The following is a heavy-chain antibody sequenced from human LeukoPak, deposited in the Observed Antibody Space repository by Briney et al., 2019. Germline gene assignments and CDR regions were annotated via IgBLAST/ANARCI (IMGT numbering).Heavy chain of an antibody. Sequence: SETLSLTCTVSSDSFGSADFYWSWIRQHPGRGLEWIGYIYYSGSTFYSPSLESRLTISVERSKNQFSLRLTSVTAADTAVYFCARGASGYFDYWGQGTLVSVSS. J-gene: IGHJ4*02. V-gene: IGHV4-31*03. D-gene: IGHD6-13*01. CDR3: ARGASGYFDY. CDR1: SDSFGSADFY. CDR2: IYYSGST.